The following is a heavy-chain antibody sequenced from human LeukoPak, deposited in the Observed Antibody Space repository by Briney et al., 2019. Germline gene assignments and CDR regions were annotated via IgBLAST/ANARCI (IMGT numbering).Heavy chain of an antibody. Sequence: ASETLSLTCTVSGGSISSYYWSWIRQPPGKGLEWIGYIYYSGGTNYNPSLKSRVTISVDTSKNQFSLELSSVTAADTAVYYCASSGLEWESPTYYFDYWGQGTLVTVSS. CDR3: ASSGLEWESPTYYFDY. D-gene: IGHD1-26*01. CDR1: GGSISSYY. CDR2: IYYSGGT. J-gene: IGHJ4*02. V-gene: IGHV4-59*01.